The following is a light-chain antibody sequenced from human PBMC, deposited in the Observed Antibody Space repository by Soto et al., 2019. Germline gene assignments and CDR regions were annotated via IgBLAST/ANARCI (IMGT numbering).Light chain of an antibody. Sequence: QSVLTQPPSASGTPGQRVTISCSGSSSNIGSNYVYWYQQFPGTAPKLLIYSNIHRPSGVPDRFSGSKSGTSASLAISGLRSEDEADYYCATWDDGLSAAVFGGGTQLTVL. CDR3: ATWDDGLSAAV. CDR2: SNI. J-gene: IGLJ7*01. CDR1: SSNIGSNY. V-gene: IGLV1-47*02.